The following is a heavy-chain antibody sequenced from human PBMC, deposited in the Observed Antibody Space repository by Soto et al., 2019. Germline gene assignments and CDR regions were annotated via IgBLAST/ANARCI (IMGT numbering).Heavy chain of an antibody. J-gene: IGHJ4*02. D-gene: IGHD2-2*01. CDR3: ARVGYCSSTPCWPIGYFEY. CDR1: GDSISSLY. CDR2: IFSSGST. V-gene: IGHV4-59*11. Sequence: SETLSLTCTVSGDSISSLYCTWIRQPQKKGMEWVGYIFSSGSTNYNTTLKSRVTISVDTSENQFSLKLTSVTAADTAVYYCARVGYCSSTPCWPIGYFEYWGQGTLVTVSS.